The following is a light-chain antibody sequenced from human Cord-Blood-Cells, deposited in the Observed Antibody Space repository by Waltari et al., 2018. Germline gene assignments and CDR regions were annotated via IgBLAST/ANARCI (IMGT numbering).Light chain of an antibody. Sequence: EIVMTQSPATLSVSPGERATLSCRASQSVSSNLAWYQQKPGQAPRLLIYGASTRARGIPARFSCSGSGTEFTLTISSLQSEDFAVYYCQQYNNWPFTFGPGTKVDIK. V-gene: IGKV3-15*01. CDR3: QQYNNWPFT. J-gene: IGKJ3*01. CDR1: QSVSSN. CDR2: GAS.